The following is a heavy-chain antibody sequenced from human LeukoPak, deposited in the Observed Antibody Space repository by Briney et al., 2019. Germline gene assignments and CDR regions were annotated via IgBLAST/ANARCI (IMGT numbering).Heavy chain of an antibody. J-gene: IGHJ5*02. CDR1: GYTFTSYY. CDR3: ARSRLTGIAVADYNSEWFDP. Sequence: ASVKVSCKASGYTFTSYYMHWVRQAPGQGLEWMGIINPSGGSTSYAQKFQGRVTMTRDMSTSTVYMELSSLRSEDTAVYYCARSRLTGIAVADYNSEWFDPWGQGTLVTVSS. CDR2: INPSGGST. D-gene: IGHD6-19*01. V-gene: IGHV1-46*01.